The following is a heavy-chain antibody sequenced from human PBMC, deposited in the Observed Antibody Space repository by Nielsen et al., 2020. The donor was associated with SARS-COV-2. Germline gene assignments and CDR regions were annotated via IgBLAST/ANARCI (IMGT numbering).Heavy chain of an antibody. Sequence: SETLSLTCAISGDSVSSSSAAWNWIRQSPSRGLEWLGRTYYRSKWYNDYAVSVKSRITINPDTSKNQFSLHLNSVTPEDTAVYYCARARGAYGDYYYYYYTDVWGKGPTLTVSS. V-gene: IGHV6-1*01. CDR2: TYYRSKWYN. D-gene: IGHD4-17*01. CDR1: GDSVSSSSAA. CDR3: ARARGAYGDYYYYYYTDV. J-gene: IGHJ6*03.